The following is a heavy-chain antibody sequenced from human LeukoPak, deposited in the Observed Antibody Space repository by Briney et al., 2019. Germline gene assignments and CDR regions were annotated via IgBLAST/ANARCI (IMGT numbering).Heavy chain of an antibody. Sequence: GGSLRLSFAASGFTVSSSYMTWVRQAPGKGLEWVSIIYSGGGTYYADSVKGRFTLSRDNSKNTLYLQMNSLRAEDTAVYYCAKGGLLNYGSGRYLDYWGQGTLVTVSS. CDR1: GFTVSSSY. D-gene: IGHD3-10*01. V-gene: IGHV3-53*01. J-gene: IGHJ4*02. CDR3: AKGGLLNYGSGRYLDY. CDR2: IYSGGGT.